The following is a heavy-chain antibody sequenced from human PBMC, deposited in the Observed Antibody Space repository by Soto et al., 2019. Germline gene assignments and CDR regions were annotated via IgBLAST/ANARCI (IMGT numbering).Heavy chain of an antibody. D-gene: IGHD6-19*01. CDR1: GDSVSSNSAA. CDR2: TYYRSKWYK. J-gene: IGHJ4*02. Sequence: SQTLSLTCAISGDSVSSNSAAWNWIRQSPSRGLEWLGRTYYRSKWYKDYEVSVKSRITINLDTSKNQFSLQLNSVTPEDTAVYYCARGAVADYSRVFDYWGQGTLATVSS. V-gene: IGHV6-1*01. CDR3: ARGAVADYSRVFDY.